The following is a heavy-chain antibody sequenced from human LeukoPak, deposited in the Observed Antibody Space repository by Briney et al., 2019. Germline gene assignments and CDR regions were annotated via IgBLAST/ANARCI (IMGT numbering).Heavy chain of an antibody. J-gene: IGHJ4*02. CDR3: AKIRVSGAMWDFFDY. Sequence: GGSLRLSCAASGFRFSDYAMHWVRRAPGKGLEWVAAISYDGSHKYYADSVKGRFTISRDNSKNTLYLQMNSLRPEDTAPFYCAKIRVSGAMWDFFDYWGQGTLVTVSS. V-gene: IGHV3-30*18. D-gene: IGHD2-2*01. CDR1: GFRFSDYA. CDR2: ISYDGSHK.